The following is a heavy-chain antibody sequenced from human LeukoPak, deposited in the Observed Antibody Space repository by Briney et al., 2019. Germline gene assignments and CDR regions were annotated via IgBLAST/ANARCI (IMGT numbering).Heavy chain of an antibody. CDR2: IKQDGSEI. CDR1: GFTLSSNW. V-gene: IGHV3-7*01. Sequence: GGSLRLSCAASGFTLSSNWMSWVRQAPGKGLEWVANIKQDGSEIHYLDSVEGRFTISRDNAKNSLYLQMNSLRAEDTAVYYCARLDNSGYFCYWGQGTLVTVSS. CDR3: ARLDNSGYFCY. D-gene: IGHD3-22*01. J-gene: IGHJ4*02.